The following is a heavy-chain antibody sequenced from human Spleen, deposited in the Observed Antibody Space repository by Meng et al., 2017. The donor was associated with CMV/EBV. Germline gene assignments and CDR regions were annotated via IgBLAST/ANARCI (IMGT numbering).Heavy chain of an antibody. CDR1: GFTFDDYG. Sequence: GESLKISCAASGFTFDDYGMSWVRQVPGKGLEWVSGINWNGGNTGYADSVKGRFTISRDNAKNSLYLEMNSLSVEDTAFYYCARTSRNPNNWFDPWGPGTLVTVSS. CDR2: INWNGGNT. V-gene: IGHV3-20*04. D-gene: IGHD2/OR15-2a*01. CDR3: ARTSRNPNNWFDP. J-gene: IGHJ5*02.